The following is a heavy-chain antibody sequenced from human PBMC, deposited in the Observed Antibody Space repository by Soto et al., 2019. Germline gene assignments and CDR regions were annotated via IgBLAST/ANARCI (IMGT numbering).Heavy chain of an antibody. J-gene: IGHJ4*02. D-gene: IGHD3-10*01. CDR1: GFTFSSYD. CDR2: IGTAGDT. CDR3: ARGGGFGSGSYYQEFDY. V-gene: IGHV3-13*01. Sequence: GGSLRLSCAASGFTFSSYDMHWVRQATGKGLEWVSAIGTAGDTYYPGSVKGRFTISRENAKNSLYLQMNSLRAGDTAVYYCARGGGFGSGSYYQEFDYWGQGTLVTVSS.